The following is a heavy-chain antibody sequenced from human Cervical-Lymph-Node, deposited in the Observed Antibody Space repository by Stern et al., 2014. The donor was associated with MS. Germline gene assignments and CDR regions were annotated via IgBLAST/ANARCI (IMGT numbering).Heavy chain of an antibody. CDR1: GNTFTTYY. CDR2: INPSGGSP. D-gene: IGHD4-17*01. Sequence: QVQLVQSGADVKKPGASVKVSCKASGNTFTTYYLHWVRQAPGQGLEWMGVINPSGGSPTYAQKFQGRVTMTRHTSTSTVYMELSGLRSEDTAVYYCARDLGVTSYYYYGMDVWGQGTTVIVSS. V-gene: IGHV1-46*01. J-gene: IGHJ6*02. CDR3: ARDLGVTSYYYYGMDV.